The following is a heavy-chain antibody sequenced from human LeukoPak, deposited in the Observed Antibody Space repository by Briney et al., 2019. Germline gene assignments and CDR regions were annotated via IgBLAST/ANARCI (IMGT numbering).Heavy chain of an antibody. CDR3: AKDELPGGFDY. D-gene: IGHD2-15*01. V-gene: IGHV3-21*04. J-gene: IGHJ4*02. CDR2: ISSSSSYI. CDR1: GFTFSSYS. Sequence: GGSLRLSCAASGFTFSSYSMNWVRQAPGKGLEWVSSISSSSSYIYYADSVKGRFTISRDNSKNTLYLQMNSLRAEDTAVYYCAKDELPGGFDYWGQGTLVTVSS.